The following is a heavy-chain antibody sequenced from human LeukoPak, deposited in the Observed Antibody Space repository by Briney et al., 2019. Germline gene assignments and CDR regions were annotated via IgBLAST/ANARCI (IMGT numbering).Heavy chain of an antibody. V-gene: IGHV4-39*07. CDR1: GGSISSSSYY. CDR2: IYYSGST. D-gene: IGHD3-3*01. Sequence: SETLSLTCTVSGGSISSSSYYWGWIRQPPGKGLEWIGSIYYSGSTYYNPSLKSRVTISVDTSKNQFSLKLNSVTAADTAVYYCARVDHYDFWVFPWGQGTLVTVSS. CDR3: ARVDHYDFWVFP. J-gene: IGHJ5*02.